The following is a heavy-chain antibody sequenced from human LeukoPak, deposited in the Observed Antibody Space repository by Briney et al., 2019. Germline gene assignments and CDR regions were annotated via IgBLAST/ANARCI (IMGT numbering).Heavy chain of an antibody. CDR1: GGSFSGYY. V-gene: IGHV4-34*01. CDR2: INHSGST. D-gene: IGHD6-19*01. J-gene: IGHJ5*02. CDR3: ARDWIAVAASWFDP. Sequence: SGTLSLTCAVYGGSFSGYYWSWIRHPPGKGLEWIGEINHSGSTNYNPSLKSRVTISVDTPKNHFSLKLSSVTAADTAVYYCARDWIAVAASWFDPWGQGTLVTVSS.